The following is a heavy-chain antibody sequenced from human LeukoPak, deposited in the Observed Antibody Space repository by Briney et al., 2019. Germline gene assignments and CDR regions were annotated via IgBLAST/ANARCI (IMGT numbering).Heavy chain of an antibody. J-gene: IGHJ4*02. V-gene: IGHV3-30*03. Sequence: PGGSLRLSCAASGFTFSSYSMNWVRQAPGKGLEWVAVISYDGSNKYYADSVKGRFTISRDNSKNTLFLQMNSLRGEDTAVYYCARDRTRDGYNQGRVFDYWGQGTLVTVSS. CDR2: ISYDGSNK. CDR1: GFTFSSYS. D-gene: IGHD5-24*01. CDR3: ARDRTRDGYNQGRVFDY.